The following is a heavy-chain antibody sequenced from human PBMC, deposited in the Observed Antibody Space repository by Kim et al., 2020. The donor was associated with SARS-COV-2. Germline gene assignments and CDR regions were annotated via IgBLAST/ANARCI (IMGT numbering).Heavy chain of an antibody. J-gene: IGHJ4*02. D-gene: IGHD1-26*01. V-gene: IGHV3-23*01. CDR3: AKYRWEMATMDYFDY. Sequence: GGSLRLSCAASGFTFNSFAMSWVRLAPGKGPEWVSSISAIGASTYYADSVKGRFTISRDNSNNTLLLHMNSLRAEDTAVYYCAKYRWEMATMDYFDYWGQGTLVTVSS. CDR1: GFTFNSFA. CDR2: ISAIGAST.